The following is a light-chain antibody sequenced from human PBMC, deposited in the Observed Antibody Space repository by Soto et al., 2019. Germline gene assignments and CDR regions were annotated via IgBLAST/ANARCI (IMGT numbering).Light chain of an antibody. Sequence: EVVLTQSPATLSLSPGERATLSCRASQNVRTFLDWYQQKPGQAPRLLIYGASNRATGIPARFSGSGSGTDFTLTISSLEPEDFATYYCQQSYSTPLTFGGGTKVEI. CDR2: GAS. V-gene: IGKV3-11*01. J-gene: IGKJ4*01. CDR1: QNVRTF. CDR3: QQSYSTPLT.